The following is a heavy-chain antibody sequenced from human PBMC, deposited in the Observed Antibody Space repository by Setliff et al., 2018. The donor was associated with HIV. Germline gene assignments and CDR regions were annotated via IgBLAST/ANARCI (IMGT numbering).Heavy chain of an antibody. Sequence: SLRLSCAASGFTFSSYAMHWVRQAPGKGLEWVAVVSYGGTNTYYADFVKGRFIISRDDSESTLFLQMNSLRVDDTAVYYCARVRYCSGGECPGKSFDIWGQGTMVTVSS. J-gene: IGHJ3*02. CDR3: ARVRYCSGGECPGKSFDI. V-gene: IGHV3-30*04. D-gene: IGHD2-15*01. CDR1: GFTFSSYA. CDR2: VSYGGTNT.